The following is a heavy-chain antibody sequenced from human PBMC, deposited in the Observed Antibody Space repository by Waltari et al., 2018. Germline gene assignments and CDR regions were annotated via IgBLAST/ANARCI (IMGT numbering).Heavy chain of an antibody. CDR1: GFTLSRFW. J-gene: IGHJ4*02. D-gene: IGHD2-2*01. CDR3: ARDRGYQQFDF. Sequence: EVRLVESGGGLVQPGESLRLSCAASGFTLSRFWMHWVRQAPGKGLVWVARIDSDGSSERYADSVKGRFTIARDNAKNSLYLNLNSLRVEDSAVYYCARDRGYQQFDFWGQGTLVTVSS. CDR2: IDSDGSSE. V-gene: IGHV3-74*01.